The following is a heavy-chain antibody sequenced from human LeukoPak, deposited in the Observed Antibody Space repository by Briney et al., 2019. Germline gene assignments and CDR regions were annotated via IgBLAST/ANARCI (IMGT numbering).Heavy chain of an antibody. J-gene: IGHJ4*02. Sequence: PAGGSLRLSCAASGFTFSSYAMSWVRQAPGKGLEWVSAISGSGGSTYYADSVKGRFTISRDNSKNTLCLQMNSLRAEDTAVYYCAKDTYYDSSGYSIWGQGTLVTVSS. CDR3: AKDTYYDSSGYSI. D-gene: IGHD3-22*01. CDR2: ISGSGGST. V-gene: IGHV3-23*01. CDR1: GFTFSSYA.